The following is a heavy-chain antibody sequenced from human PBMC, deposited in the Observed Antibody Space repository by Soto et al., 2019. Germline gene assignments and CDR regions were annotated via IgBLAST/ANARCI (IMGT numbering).Heavy chain of an antibody. CDR3: AKDRDYPRDQFHY. D-gene: IGHD2-2*01. CDR1: GFTFSSNA. V-gene: IGHV3-23*01. Sequence: PGGSRRLSCSTSGFTFSSNALSWVRQAPGKGLEWVSAISANGQGIYYADSVRGRFSISRDNSRNTVFLHMDSLRAEDTAVYYCAKDRDYPRDQFHYWGQGTLVTVSS. CDR2: ISANGQGI. J-gene: IGHJ4*02.